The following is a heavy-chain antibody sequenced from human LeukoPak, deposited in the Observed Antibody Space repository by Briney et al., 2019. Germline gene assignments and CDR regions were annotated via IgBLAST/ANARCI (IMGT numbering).Heavy chain of an antibody. V-gene: IGHV3-23*01. Sequence: PGGSLRLSCAASGFTFSSYAMSWVRQAPGKGPEWVSANSGSGGSTYYADSVKGRFTISRDNSKNTLYLQMNSLRAEDTAVYYCASEDIVVVVAALWGQGTLVTVSS. J-gene: IGHJ4*02. CDR3: ASEDIVVVVAAL. CDR2: NSGSGGST. CDR1: GFTFSSYA. D-gene: IGHD2-15*01.